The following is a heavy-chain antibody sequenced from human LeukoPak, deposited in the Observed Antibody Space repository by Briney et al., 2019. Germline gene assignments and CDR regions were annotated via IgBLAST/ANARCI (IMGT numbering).Heavy chain of an antibody. V-gene: IGHV1-69*05. J-gene: IGHJ4*02. CDR1: GGTFSSYA. CDR2: IIPIFGTA. CDR3: ASAITYYYDSSGYYLLGY. Sequence: SVKVSCKASGGTFSSYAISWVRQAPGQGLEWMGGIIPIFGTANHAQKFQGRVTITTDESTSTAYMELSSLRSEDTAVYYCASAITYYYDSSGYYLLGYWGQGTLVTVSS. D-gene: IGHD3-22*01.